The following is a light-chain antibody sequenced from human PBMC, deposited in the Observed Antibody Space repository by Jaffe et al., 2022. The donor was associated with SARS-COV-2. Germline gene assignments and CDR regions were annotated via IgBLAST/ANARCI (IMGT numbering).Light chain of an antibody. Sequence: DIQMTQSPSSLSASVGDRVTITCRASQSISGYLNWYQQKSGKAPNLLIYEASSLQGGVPSRFSGSGSGTDFTLTISSLQPEDFATYYCQQSYNTPRTFGQGTKVEI. CDR1: QSISGY. CDR3: QQSYNTPRT. V-gene: IGKV1-39*01. CDR2: EAS. J-gene: IGKJ1*01.